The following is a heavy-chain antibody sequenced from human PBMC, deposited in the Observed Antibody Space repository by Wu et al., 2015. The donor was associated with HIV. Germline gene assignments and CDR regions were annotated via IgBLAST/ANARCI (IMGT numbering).Heavy chain of an antibody. Sequence: QVQLVQSGAEVKKPGASVRVSCKTSGYTFTGYYIHWVRQAPGQGLEWMGWINPGSGDTSYSQKLQNRVTMTRDTSISTAYMELNRLRFDDTAVCYCARDPQEVSGWYTHWGQGTLVTVSS. V-gene: IGHV1-2*02. J-gene: IGHJ4*02. CDR2: INPGSGDT. D-gene: IGHD6-19*01. CDR3: ARDPQEVSGWYTH. CDR1: GYTFTGYY.